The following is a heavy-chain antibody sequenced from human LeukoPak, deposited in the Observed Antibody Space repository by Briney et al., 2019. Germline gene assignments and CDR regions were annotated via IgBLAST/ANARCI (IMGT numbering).Heavy chain of an antibody. D-gene: IGHD3-10*01. CDR1: GFTFGDYA. Sequence: GGSLRLSCTASGFTFGDYAMSWFRQAPGKGREWVGFIRSKAYGGTTEYAASVKGRFTISRDDSKSIAYLQMNSLKTEDTAVYYCTRGAITMVRGVISWYFDYWGQGTLVTVSS. J-gene: IGHJ4*02. V-gene: IGHV3-49*03. CDR2: IRSKAYGGTT. CDR3: TRGAITMVRGVISWYFDY.